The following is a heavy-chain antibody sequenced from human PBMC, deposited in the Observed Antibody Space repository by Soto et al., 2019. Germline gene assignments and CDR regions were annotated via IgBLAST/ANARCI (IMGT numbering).Heavy chain of an antibody. V-gene: IGHV1-8*01. CDR1: GYTFTSYD. CDR2: MNPNSGNT. D-gene: IGHD4-17*01. CDR3: ATDSRRVTTNAWDYYYYYMDV. Sequence: ASVKVSCKASGYTFTSYDINWVRQATGQGLEWMGWMNPNSGNTGYAQKFQGRVTMTEDTSTDTAYMELSSLRSEDTAVYYCATDSRRVTTNAWDYYYYYMDVWGKGTTVTVSS. J-gene: IGHJ6*03.